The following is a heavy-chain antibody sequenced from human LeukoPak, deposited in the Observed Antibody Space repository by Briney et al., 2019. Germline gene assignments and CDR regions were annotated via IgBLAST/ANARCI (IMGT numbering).Heavy chain of an antibody. CDR3: ARAVPLRFLEWLLRGTDKFGY. V-gene: IGHV3-21*01. J-gene: IGHJ4*02. D-gene: IGHD3-3*01. CDR1: GFTFSSCG. Sequence: KPGGSLRLSCAASGFTFSSCGFNWVRQAPGKGLEWVSSIGPTGTDRYYADSVKGRFTISRDNAKNSLYLQMNSLRAEDTAVYYCARAVPLRFLEWLLRGTDKFGYWGQGTLVTVSS. CDR2: IGPTGTDR.